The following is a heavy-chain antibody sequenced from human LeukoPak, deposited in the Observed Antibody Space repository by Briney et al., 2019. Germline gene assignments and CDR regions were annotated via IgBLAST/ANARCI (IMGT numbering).Heavy chain of an antibody. D-gene: IGHD3-10*01. Sequence: PGGSLRLSCAASGFTFSNHGMNWVRQAPGKGLEWVSGISPSGEITYYADSVKGRFTISRDNSKNTLYLEVISLTAEDTAVYYCAKDDAWLRFGEWSQGTLVTVSS. V-gene: IGHV3-23*01. CDR2: ISPSGEIT. J-gene: IGHJ4*02. CDR3: AKDDAWLRFGE. CDR1: GFTFSNHG.